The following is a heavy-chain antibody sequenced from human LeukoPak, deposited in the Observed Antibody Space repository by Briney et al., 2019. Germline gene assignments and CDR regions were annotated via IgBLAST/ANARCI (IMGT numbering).Heavy chain of an antibody. V-gene: IGHV3-7*04. CDR1: GFTFSSYW. CDR3: ARDRNVDTAMVTPWFDY. Sequence: GGALRLSCAASGFTFSSYWMSWVRQAPGKGLEWGANIKQDGREKYYVDSVKGGFTISREKAKKSLYLKMNSLRGEDGAVYYCARDRNVDTAMVTPWFDYWGQGTLVTVSS. D-gene: IGHD5-18*01. CDR2: IKQDGREK. J-gene: IGHJ4*02.